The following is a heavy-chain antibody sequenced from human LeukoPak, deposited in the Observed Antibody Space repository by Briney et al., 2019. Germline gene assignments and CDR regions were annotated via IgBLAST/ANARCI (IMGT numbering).Heavy chain of an antibody. J-gene: IGHJ4*02. CDR1: GYTFTNYW. Sequence: GESLQISCKGAGYTFTNYWIGWVRQMPGKGLEWMGIFNPGESDSRYSPSFQGQVTISADKSINTAYLQWSSLKASDTAMYYCARQGAGVSLDYWGQGTLVTVSS. CDR3: ARQGAGVSLDY. D-gene: IGHD2-8*01. V-gene: IGHV5-51*01. CDR2: FNPGESDS.